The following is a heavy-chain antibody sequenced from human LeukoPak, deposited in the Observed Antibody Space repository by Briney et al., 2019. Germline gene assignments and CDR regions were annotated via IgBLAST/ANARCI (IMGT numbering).Heavy chain of an antibody. CDR2: IYYSGST. J-gene: IGHJ4*02. CDR3: ARENHDYGDFSFFDY. Sequence: SETLSLTCTVSGGSISSYYWSWIRQPPRKGLEWIGYIYYSGSTNYNPSLKSRVTISVDTSKNQFSLKLSSVTAADTAVYYCARENHDYGDFSFFDYWGQGTLVTVSS. CDR1: GGSISSYY. D-gene: IGHD4-17*01. V-gene: IGHV4-59*01.